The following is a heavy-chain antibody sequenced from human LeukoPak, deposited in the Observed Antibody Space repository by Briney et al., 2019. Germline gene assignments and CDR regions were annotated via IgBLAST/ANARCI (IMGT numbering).Heavy chain of an antibody. Sequence: ASVKVSCKASGGTFSSSGISWVRQAPGQGLEWMGRIIPILGIANYAQKFQGRVRITADKSTTTAYMELSSLRSEDTAVYCCARNTLNMVRGVYYYYGMDVWGQGTTVTVSS. D-gene: IGHD3-10*01. CDR1: GGTFSSSG. J-gene: IGHJ6*02. CDR3: ARNTLNMVRGVYYYYGMDV. CDR2: IIPILGIA. V-gene: IGHV1-69*04.